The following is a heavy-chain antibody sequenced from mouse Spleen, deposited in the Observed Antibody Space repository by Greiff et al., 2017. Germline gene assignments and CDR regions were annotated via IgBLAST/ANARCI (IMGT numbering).Heavy chain of an antibody. CDR1: GYTFTSYW. CDR3: AREEAPPSFAY. Sequence: QVQLQQPGAELVRPGSSVKLSCKASGYTFTSYWMDWVKQRPGQGLEWIGNIYPSDSETHYNQKFKDKATLTVDKSSSTAYMQLSSLTSEDSAVYYCAREEAPPSFAYWGQGTLVTVSA. CDR2: IYPSDSET. J-gene: IGHJ3*01. V-gene: IGHV1-61*01. D-gene: IGHD1-3*01.